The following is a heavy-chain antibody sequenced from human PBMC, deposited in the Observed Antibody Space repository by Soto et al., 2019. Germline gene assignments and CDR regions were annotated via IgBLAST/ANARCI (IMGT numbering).Heavy chain of an antibody. Sequence: GGSLRLSCAVSGFTFRNHWMNWVRQAPGKGLEWVANIKEDGGEMYYVDSVKGRFTISRDNAKNSLYLQMNSLRAEDTAVYYCARVSYYYDVSGYYADYWGQGALVTVSS. J-gene: IGHJ4*02. CDR3: ARVSYYYDVSGYYADY. CDR1: GFTFRNHW. D-gene: IGHD3-22*01. V-gene: IGHV3-7*01. CDR2: IKEDGGEM.